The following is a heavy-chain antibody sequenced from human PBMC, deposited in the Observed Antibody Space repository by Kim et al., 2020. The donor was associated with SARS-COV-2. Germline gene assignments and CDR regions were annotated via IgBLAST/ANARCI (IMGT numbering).Heavy chain of an antibody. Sequence: AASVKGRFTISRDNAKNTLYLQMNSLRAEDTAVYYCARDRWDNYGGIPDIWGQGTMVTVSS. D-gene: IGHD4-17*01. CDR3: ARDRWDNYGGIPDI. V-gene: IGHV3-74*01. J-gene: IGHJ3*02.